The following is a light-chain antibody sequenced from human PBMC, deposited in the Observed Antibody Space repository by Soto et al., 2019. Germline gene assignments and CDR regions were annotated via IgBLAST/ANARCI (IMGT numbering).Light chain of an antibody. CDR3: QSYDSSLSGHYV. CDR2: GNS. J-gene: IGLJ1*01. CDR1: SSNIGAGYD. V-gene: IGLV1-40*01. Sequence: VLTQPPSVSGAPGQRVTISCTGSSSNIGAGYDVHWYQQLPGTAPKLLIYGNSNRPSGVPDRFSGSKSGTSASLAITGLQAEDEADYYCQSYDSSLSGHYVFGTGTKVTVL.